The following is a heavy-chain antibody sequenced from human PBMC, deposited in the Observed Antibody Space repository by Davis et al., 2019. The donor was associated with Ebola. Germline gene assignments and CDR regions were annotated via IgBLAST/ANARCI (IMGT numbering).Heavy chain of an antibody. CDR1: GFTFSNYY. V-gene: IGHV3-74*01. D-gene: IGHD5-12*01. CDR3: ARGRKVARMGSWFDS. Sequence: GESLKISCAASGFTFSNYYMHWVRQAPGKGLEWVARIKTDGSTTRYADSVKGRFTISRDNTKNTLYLQMNSLRGEDTAVYYCARGRKVARMGSWFDSWGQGTLVTVSS. CDR2: IKTDGSTT. J-gene: IGHJ5*01.